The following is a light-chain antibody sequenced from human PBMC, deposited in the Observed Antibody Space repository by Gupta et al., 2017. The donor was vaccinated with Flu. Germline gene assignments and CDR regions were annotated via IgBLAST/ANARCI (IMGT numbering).Light chain of an antibody. CDR2: DAS. Sequence: DIQMTQSPSSLSASVGDRVTITCQASHDISNYLNWYQQKPGKAPKLLIYDASHLETGVPSRFSGSGSGTDFTFTISSLQPDDFATYYCQQYDNLPLTFGGGTKVDIK. V-gene: IGKV1-33*01. CDR3: QQYDNLPLT. J-gene: IGKJ4*01. CDR1: HDISNY.